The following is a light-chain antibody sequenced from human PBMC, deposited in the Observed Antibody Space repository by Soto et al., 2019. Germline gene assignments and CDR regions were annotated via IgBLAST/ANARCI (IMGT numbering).Light chain of an antibody. Sequence: DIQMTQSPSSLSASVGDRVTITCRASQSISDWLAWFQQKPGKAPKLLIQKASNLESGVPSRFSGGGSGTEVTLTISSLQPDDFATYYCQQYASSSVTFGQGTNLEI. CDR3: QQYASSSVT. J-gene: IGKJ2*01. CDR2: KAS. CDR1: QSISDW. V-gene: IGKV1-5*03.